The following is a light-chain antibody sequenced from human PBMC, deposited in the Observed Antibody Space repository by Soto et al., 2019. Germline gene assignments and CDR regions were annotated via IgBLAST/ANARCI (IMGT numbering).Light chain of an antibody. Sequence: QSVLTQSPSASASLGASVKLTCTLSSGHSSYAIAWHQQHPEKGPRYLMKLNSDGSHRKGDGIPDRFSGSSSGAERYLTISSLQSEDEADYYCQTWGSGIRVVFGGGTKLTVL. CDR1: SGHSSYA. CDR3: QTWGSGIRVV. V-gene: IGLV4-69*01. J-gene: IGLJ2*01. CDR2: LNSDGSH.